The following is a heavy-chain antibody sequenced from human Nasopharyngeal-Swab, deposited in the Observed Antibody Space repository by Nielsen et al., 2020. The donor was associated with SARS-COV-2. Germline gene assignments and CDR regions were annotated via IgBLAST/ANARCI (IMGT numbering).Heavy chain of an antibody. J-gene: IGHJ4*02. CDR1: GFTVSSNY. V-gene: IGHV3-30*03. CDR2: IAHDASNE. D-gene: IGHD4-17*01. CDR3: ARDAPAHYGAFY. Sequence: GESLKISCAASGFTVSSNYMSWVRQAPGKGLEWVAFIAHDASNEYYGDSVKGRFSISRDSSKNTLYLQMDSLRGEDTAVYYCARDAPAHYGAFYWGRGTLVTVSS.